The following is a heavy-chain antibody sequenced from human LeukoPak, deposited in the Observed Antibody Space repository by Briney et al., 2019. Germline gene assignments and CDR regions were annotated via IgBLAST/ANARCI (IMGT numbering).Heavy chain of an antibody. CDR2: ISGSGGST. V-gene: IGHV3-23*01. CDR1: GFTFSSYA. Sequence: GXXLRLSCAASGFTFSSYAMSWVRQAPGKGLEWVSAISGSGGSTYYADSVKGRFTISRDNSKNTLYLQMNSLRAEDTAVYYCAKLSSTSCYVDYWGQGTLVTVSS. D-gene: IGHD2-2*01. CDR3: AKLSSTSCYVDY. J-gene: IGHJ4*02.